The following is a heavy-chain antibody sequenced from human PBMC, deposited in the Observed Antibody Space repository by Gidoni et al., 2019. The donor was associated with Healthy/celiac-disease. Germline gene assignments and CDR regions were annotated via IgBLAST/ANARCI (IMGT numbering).Heavy chain of an antibody. Sequence: EVQLVESGGGLVQPGGSLILSCAASGFTVSSNYMSWVRQAPGKGLEWVSVIYSGGSTYYADSVKGRFTISRDNSKNTLYLQMNSLRAEDTAVYYCARGGAVVVEYTDYYGMDVWGQGTTVTVSS. D-gene: IGHD3-22*01. V-gene: IGHV3-66*01. CDR1: GFTVSSNY. J-gene: IGHJ6*02. CDR3: ARGGAVVVEYTDYYGMDV. CDR2: IYSGGST.